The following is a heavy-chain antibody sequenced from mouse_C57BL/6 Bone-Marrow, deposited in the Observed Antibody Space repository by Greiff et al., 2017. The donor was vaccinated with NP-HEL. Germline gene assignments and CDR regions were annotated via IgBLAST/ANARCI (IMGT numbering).Heavy chain of an antibody. D-gene: IGHD1-1*01. V-gene: IGHV14-1*01. Sequence: EVQLQQSGAELVRPGASVKLSCTASGFTFKDYYMHWVKQRPEQGLEWIGRIDPEDGDTEYAPKFQGKATMTADTSSNTAYLQLSSLTSEDTAVYYCTAAGVYYYGSSSYWYFDVWGTVTTVTV. CDR2: IDPEDGDT. CDR3: TAAGVYYYGSSSYWYFDV. CDR1: GFTFKDYY. J-gene: IGHJ1*03.